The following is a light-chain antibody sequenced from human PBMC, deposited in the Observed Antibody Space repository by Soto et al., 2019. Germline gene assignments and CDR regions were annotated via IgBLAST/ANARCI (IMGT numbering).Light chain of an antibody. J-gene: IGLJ1*01. CDR2: DVS. Sequence: QSALTQSRSVSGSPGQSVTISCTGTTRDVGGYKYVSWYQQHPGKAPKLMIYDVSERPSGVPDRFSGSKSGNTASLTISGLQAEDEADYYCCSYAGSYTLGVFGTGTKFTVL. V-gene: IGLV2-11*01. CDR3: CSYAGSYTLGV. CDR1: TRDVGGYKY.